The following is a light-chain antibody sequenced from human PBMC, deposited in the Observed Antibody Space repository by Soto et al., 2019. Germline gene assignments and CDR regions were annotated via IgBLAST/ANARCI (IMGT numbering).Light chain of an antibody. Sequence: QSVLTQPASVSGSPGQSITISCTGTTSDIGGYNSVSWYQQHPGKAPQLMIYDVTNRPSGVSNRFSGSKSGNTASLTISGLQAEDEADYYCSSYSSSNTQVFGTGTKVTVL. CDR3: SSYSSSNTQV. J-gene: IGLJ1*01. CDR1: TSDIGGYNS. V-gene: IGLV2-14*03. CDR2: DVT.